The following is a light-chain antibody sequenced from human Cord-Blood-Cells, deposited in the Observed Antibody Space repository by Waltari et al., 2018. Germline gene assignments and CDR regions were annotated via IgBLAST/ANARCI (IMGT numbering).Light chain of an antibody. CDR3: QSYDSSNWV. J-gene: IGLJ3*02. CDR1: SGSLASNY. V-gene: IGLV6-57*03. CDR2: EDN. Sequence: NFMLTQPHSVSESPGKTVTISCTRSSGSLASNYVQWYQQLPGSAPTSVIYEDNQRPSGVPDRFSGSIDSSSNSASLTISGLKTEDEADYYCQSYDSSNWVFGGGTKLTVL.